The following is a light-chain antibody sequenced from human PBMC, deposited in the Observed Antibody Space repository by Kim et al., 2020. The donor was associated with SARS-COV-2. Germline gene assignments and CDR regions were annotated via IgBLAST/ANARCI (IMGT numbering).Light chain of an antibody. V-gene: IGLV3-19*01. CDR3: NSRDSNDNVL. J-gene: IGLJ2*01. CDR1: SLRSYY. Sequence: SSELTQDPAVSVALGQTVRITCQGDSLRSYYATWYQQKPGQAPIVVIYGKNNRSSGIPDLFSGSSSGNTASLTITGTQAGDEADYYCNSRDSNDNVLFGGGTQLTVL. CDR2: GKN.